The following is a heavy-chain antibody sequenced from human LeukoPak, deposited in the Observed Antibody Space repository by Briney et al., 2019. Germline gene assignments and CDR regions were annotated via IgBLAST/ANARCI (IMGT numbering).Heavy chain of an antibody. CDR2: INSDGSST. D-gene: IGHD3-9*01. CDR1: GFTFSSYW. CDR3: AKGLRYFDWFDLYFDY. Sequence: GGSLRLSCAASGFTFSSYWMHWVRQAPGKGLVWVSRINSDGSSTSYADSVKGRFTISRDNAKNTLYLQMNSLRAEDTAVYYCAKGLRYFDWFDLYFDYWGQGTLVTVSS. J-gene: IGHJ4*02. V-gene: IGHV3-74*01.